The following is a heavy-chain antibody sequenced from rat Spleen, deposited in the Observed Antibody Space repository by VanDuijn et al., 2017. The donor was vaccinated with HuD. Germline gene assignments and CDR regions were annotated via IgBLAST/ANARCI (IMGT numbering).Heavy chain of an antibody. Sequence: QVQLKESGPGLVQPSQTLSLTCTVSGFSLTSYNVHWVRQPTGKGLEWMGVIWTGGSTDYNSALKSRLSISRDTSKSQVFLKMNSLQTEDTAIYFCTGGQYTTDYYYEDWFANWGQGTLVTVSS. CDR1: GFSLTSYN. D-gene: IGHD1-6*01. CDR2: IWTGGST. J-gene: IGHJ3*01. V-gene: IGHV2-30*01. CDR3: TGGQYTTDYYYEDWFAN.